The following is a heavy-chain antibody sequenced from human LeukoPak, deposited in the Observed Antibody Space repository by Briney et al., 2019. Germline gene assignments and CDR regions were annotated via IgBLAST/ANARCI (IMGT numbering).Heavy chain of an antibody. CDR1: GGSVSSSSYY. V-gene: IGHV4-61*01. CDR3: TRGSIAYYYMDV. D-gene: IGHD3-22*01. CDR2: INHRGST. Sequence: SETLSLTCTVSGGSVSSSSYYWGWIRQPPGKGLECIGEINHRGSTNYNPSLKSRVTISVDTSKNQFSLKLSSVTAADTAVYYCTRGSIAYYYMDVWGKGTTVTISS. J-gene: IGHJ6*03.